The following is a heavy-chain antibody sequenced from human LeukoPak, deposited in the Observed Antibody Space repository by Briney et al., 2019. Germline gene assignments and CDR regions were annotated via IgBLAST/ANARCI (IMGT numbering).Heavy chain of an antibody. V-gene: IGHV3-74*01. J-gene: IGHJ5*02. CDR1: GFLFSSYG. D-gene: IGHD3-22*01. CDR2: INSDGINT. CDR3: AKDLGQYYDTSDNWFDP. Sequence: GGSLRLSCAASGFLFSSYGMHWVRQAPGKGLVWVSRINSDGINTSYADSVKGRFTISRDNAKNTLNLQMNSLRAEDTAVYYCAKDLGQYYDTSDNWFDPWGQGTLVTVSS.